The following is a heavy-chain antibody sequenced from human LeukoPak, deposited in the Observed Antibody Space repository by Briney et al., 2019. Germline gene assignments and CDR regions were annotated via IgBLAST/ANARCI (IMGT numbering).Heavy chain of an antibody. CDR3: AADPPDSSGFTH. V-gene: IGHV1-58*02. CDR2: IVVGSGNT. Sequence: GASVKVSCKASGFTFTSSAMQWVRQARGQRLEWIGWIVVGSGNTNYAQKFQERVTITRDMSTSTAYMGLSSLRSEDTAVYYCAADPPDSSGFTHWGQGTLVTVSS. D-gene: IGHD3-22*01. CDR1: GFTFTSSA. J-gene: IGHJ4*02.